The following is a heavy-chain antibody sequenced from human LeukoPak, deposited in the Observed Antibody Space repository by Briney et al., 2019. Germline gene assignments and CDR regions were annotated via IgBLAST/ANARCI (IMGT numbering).Heavy chain of an antibody. CDR1: GGSISSSSYY. CDR3: ARDLGTAMVRNVAFDI. D-gene: IGHD5-18*01. J-gene: IGHJ3*02. Sequence: PSETLSLTCTVSGGSISSSSYYWGWIRQPPGKGLEWIGSIYYSGSTYYNPSLKSRVTISVDTSKNQFSLKLSSVTAADTAVYYCARDLGTAMVRNVAFDIWGQGTMVTVSS. CDR2: IYYSGST. V-gene: IGHV4-39*07.